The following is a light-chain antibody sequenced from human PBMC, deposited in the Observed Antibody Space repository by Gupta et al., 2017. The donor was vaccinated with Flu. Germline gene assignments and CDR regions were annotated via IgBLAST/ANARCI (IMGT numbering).Light chain of an antibody. CDR1: SIGSRS. CDR3: QVWASSTSAV. V-gene: IGLV3-9*01. Sequence: ALGQTARLTCGGDSIGSRSVNWYQQTTGQPTKLVIYRDSNRPPGIPDRFSASNAKNTATLTITGAQGGDEADYHCQVWASSTSAV. J-gene: IGLJ7*01. CDR2: RDS.